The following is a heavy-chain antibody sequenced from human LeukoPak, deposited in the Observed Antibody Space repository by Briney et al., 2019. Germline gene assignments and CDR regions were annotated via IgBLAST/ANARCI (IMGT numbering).Heavy chain of an antibody. J-gene: IGHJ4*02. CDR1: GFTFSSYA. Sequence: GGSLRLSCAASGFTFSSYAMSWVRQAPGKGLEWVSVISGSGGSTYYADSVRGRFTISRENSTNTLYLQLNSLRAADTAVYYCAKVSEMATRIKYYFDYWGQGTLVTVSS. CDR2: ISGSGGST. CDR3: AKVSEMATRIKYYFDY. D-gene: IGHD5-24*01. V-gene: IGHV3-23*01.